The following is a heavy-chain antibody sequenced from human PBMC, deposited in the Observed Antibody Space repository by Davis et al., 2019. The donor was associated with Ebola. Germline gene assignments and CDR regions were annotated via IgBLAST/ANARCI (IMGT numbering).Heavy chain of an antibody. CDR1: GGSISSHNW. Sequence: MPSEPLSPTCTPPGGSISSHNWWSWVRQSPGKGLEWLGEIYDSGSTNYNPSLKTRVTTSVDTSKNQFSLNLTSVTAADPAVYFCARLRSPRDDAFDIWGQGTLVTVSS. V-gene: IGHV4-4*02. CDR2: IYDSGST. D-gene: IGHD1-14*01. CDR3: ARLRSPRDDAFDI. J-gene: IGHJ3*02.